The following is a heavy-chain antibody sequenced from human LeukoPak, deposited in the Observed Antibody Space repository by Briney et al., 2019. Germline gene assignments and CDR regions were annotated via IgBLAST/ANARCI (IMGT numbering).Heavy chain of an antibody. Sequence: SETLSLTCTVSGGSISSSSYYWGWIRQPPGKGLEWIGSIYYSGSTYYNPSLKSRVTISVDTSKNQFSLKLSSVTAADTAVYYCARSNIVVVVAATPNSEGSIDYWGQGTLVTVSS. CDR2: IYYSGST. V-gene: IGHV4-39*01. CDR1: GGSISSSSYY. CDR3: ARSNIVVVVAATPNSEGSIDY. D-gene: IGHD2-15*01. J-gene: IGHJ4*02.